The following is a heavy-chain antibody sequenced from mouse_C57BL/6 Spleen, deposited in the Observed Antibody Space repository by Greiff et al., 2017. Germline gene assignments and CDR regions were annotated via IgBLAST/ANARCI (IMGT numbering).Heavy chain of an antibody. CDR3: ARGGHKAQLYYFDY. J-gene: IGHJ2*01. CDR1: GYTFTSYW. V-gene: IGHV1-69*01. Sequence: VQLQQPGAELVMPGASVKLSCKASGYTFTSYWMHWVKQRPGQGLEWIGEIDPSDSYTNYNQKFKGKSTLTVDKSSSTAYMQLSSLTSEDSAVYYCARGGHKAQLYYFDYWGQGTTLTVSS. D-gene: IGHD3-2*02. CDR2: IDPSDSYT.